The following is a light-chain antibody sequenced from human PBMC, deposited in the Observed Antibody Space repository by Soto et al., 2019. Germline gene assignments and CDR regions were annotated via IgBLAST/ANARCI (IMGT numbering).Light chain of an antibody. CDR3: GTWDNSLSAYV. Sequence: QSVLTQPPSASGTPGQRVTISCSGSSSNIGSNTVSWYQQFPGTAPKLLIYDNNKRPSGIPDRFSGSKSGTSATLGITGLQTGDEADYYCGTWDNSLSAYVFGAGTKLTVL. CDR2: DNN. V-gene: IGLV1-51*01. CDR1: SSNIGSNT. J-gene: IGLJ1*01.